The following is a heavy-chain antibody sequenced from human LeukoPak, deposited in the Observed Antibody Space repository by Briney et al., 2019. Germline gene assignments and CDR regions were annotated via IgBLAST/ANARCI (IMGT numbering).Heavy chain of an antibody. V-gene: IGHV4-59*01. CDR1: GGSISSYY. CDR2: IYYSGST. CDR3: ARVLRLSNFLFDY. J-gene: IGHJ4*02. Sequence: SETLPLTCTVSGGSISSYYWSWIRQPPGKGLEWIGYIYYSGSTNYNPSLKSRVTISVDTSKNQFSLKLSSVTAADTAVYYCARVLRLSNFLFDYWGQGTLVTVSS. D-gene: IGHD2/OR15-2a*01.